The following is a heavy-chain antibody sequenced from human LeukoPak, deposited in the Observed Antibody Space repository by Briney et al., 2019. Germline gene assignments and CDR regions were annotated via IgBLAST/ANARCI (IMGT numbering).Heavy chain of an antibody. J-gene: IGHJ3*02. V-gene: IGHV1-2*02. CDR3: ARAWVMTRLGDALDI. CDR2: INPNSGGT. CDR1: GYTFTGYY. D-gene: IGHD7-27*01. Sequence: ASVKVSCKASGYTFTGYYVHWVRQAPGQGLEWMGWINPNSGGTNYAQKFQGRVTMTRDTSISTAYMELSRLRSDDTAVYYCARAWVMTRLGDALDIWGQGTMVTVSS.